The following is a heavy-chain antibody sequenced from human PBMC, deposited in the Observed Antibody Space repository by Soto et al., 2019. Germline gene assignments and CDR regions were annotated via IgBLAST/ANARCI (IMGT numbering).Heavy chain of an antibody. CDR2: IYHSGST. Sequence: QVKLQESGPGLVQPAQTLSLSCTVSGGSITSGGIYWSWLRQHPRQGLEWIGYIYHSGSTTYNPSLTSRVTISVDTSKNQFSLTVTSLTVADTAVYYCARFNSLSGTEYFDYWGQGTLVTVSS. D-gene: IGHD6-19*01. V-gene: IGHV4-31*03. CDR1: GGSITSGGIY. J-gene: IGHJ4*02. CDR3: ARFNSLSGTEYFDY.